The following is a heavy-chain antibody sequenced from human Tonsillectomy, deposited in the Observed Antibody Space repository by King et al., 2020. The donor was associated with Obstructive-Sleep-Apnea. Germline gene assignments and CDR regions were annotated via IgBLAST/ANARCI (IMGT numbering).Heavy chain of an antibody. CDR1: GGSISSGSYY. V-gene: IGHV4-39*07. D-gene: IGHD1-26*01. CDR3: AREGGKTGARWFDP. Sequence: PLQESGPGLVKPSETLSLPCTVSGGSISSGSYYWGWIRQPPGKGLEWIGSVSHSGTTFYIPSIESRVTISVDTSKNKFSLKLTSVTAADTAFYFCAREGGKTGARWFDPWGQGTLVTVSS. J-gene: IGHJ5*02. CDR2: VSHSGTT.